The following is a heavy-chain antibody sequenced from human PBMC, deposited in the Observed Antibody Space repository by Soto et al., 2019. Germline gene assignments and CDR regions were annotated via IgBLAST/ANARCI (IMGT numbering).Heavy chain of an antibody. CDR2: ISWNSGSI. CDR1: GFTFDDYA. D-gene: IGHD1-26*01. V-gene: IGHV3-9*01. Sequence: GGSLRLSCAASGFTFDDYAMHWVRQAPGKGLEWVSGISWNSGSIGYADSVKGRFTISRDNAKNSLYLQMNSLRAEDPALYYCAKDLSVGANAFDIWGQGTMVTVSS. J-gene: IGHJ3*02. CDR3: AKDLSVGANAFDI.